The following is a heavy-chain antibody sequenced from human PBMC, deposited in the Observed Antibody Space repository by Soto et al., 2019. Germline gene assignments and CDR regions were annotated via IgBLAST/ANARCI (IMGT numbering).Heavy chain of an antibody. CDR3: ARLRGNQLLGWFDP. D-gene: IGHD2-2*01. Sequence: SETLSLSCTVSGGSISSGGYYWSWIRQHPGKGLEWIGYIYHSGTTYYNPSLKSRVTISVDTSKNQFSLKLTSVTAADTAVYYCARLRGNQLLGWFDPCGQGTLVT. J-gene: IGHJ5*02. CDR1: GGSISSGGYY. V-gene: IGHV4-31*03. CDR2: IYHSGTT.